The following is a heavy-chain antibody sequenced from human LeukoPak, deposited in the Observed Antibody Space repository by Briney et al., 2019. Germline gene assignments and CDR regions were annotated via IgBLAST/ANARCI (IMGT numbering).Heavy chain of an antibody. CDR2: ISGSGGST. CDR3: ARELSYCGGDCYSLFDY. V-gene: IGHV3-23*01. J-gene: IGHJ4*02. CDR1: GFTFSSYA. Sequence: PGGSLRLSCAASGFTFSSYAMSWVRQAPGKGLEWVSAISGSGGSTYYADSVKGRFTISRDNSKNTLYLQMNSLRAEDTAVYYCARELSYCGGDCYSLFDYWGQGTLVTVSS. D-gene: IGHD2-21*02.